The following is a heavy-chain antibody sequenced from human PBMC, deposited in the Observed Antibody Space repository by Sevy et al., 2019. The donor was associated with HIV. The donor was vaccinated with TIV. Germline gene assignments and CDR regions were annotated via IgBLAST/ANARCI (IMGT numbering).Heavy chain of an antibody. Sequence: GGSLRLSCAASGFTFSTYGMHWVRQAPGKGLEWVAFIRFDGTIQYYTDSVKGRLTISRDNSKNTLYLQMNSLRAEDTAVYLCAKVLHIVVVPAAIDYYYGMDVWGQGTTVTVSS. D-gene: IGHD2-2*01. J-gene: IGHJ6*02. CDR1: GFTFSTYG. CDR2: IRFDGTIQ. V-gene: IGHV3-30*02. CDR3: AKVLHIVVVPAAIDYYYGMDV.